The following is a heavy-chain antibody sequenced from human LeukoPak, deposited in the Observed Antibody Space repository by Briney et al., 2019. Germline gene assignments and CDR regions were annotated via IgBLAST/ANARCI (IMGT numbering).Heavy chain of an antibody. CDR1: GFTFSSYW. D-gene: IGHD3-22*01. V-gene: IGHV3-74*01. CDR3: AKGFYDNSASGVFDI. J-gene: IGHJ3*02. CDR2: INSDGSST. Sequence: GGSLRLSCGASGFTFSSYWMHWVRQDPGKGLVWVSRINSDGSSTSYADSVKGRFTISRDNAKNTLYLQMNSLRAEDTAVYYCAKGFYDNSASGVFDIWGQGTIVTVSS.